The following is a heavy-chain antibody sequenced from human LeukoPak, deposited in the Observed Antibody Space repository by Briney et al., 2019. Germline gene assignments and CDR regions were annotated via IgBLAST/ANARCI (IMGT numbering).Heavy chain of an antibody. J-gene: IGHJ4*02. Sequence: VASVKVSCKASGYTFTSYGISWVRQAPGQGLEWMGWISAYNGTTNYAQKLQGRVTMTTDTSTSTAYMELRSLRSDDTAVYYCARQYYDFWSGPTPRYYFDYWGQGTLVTVSS. CDR3: ARQYYDFWSGPTPRYYFDY. CDR2: ISAYNGTT. D-gene: IGHD3-3*01. CDR1: GYTFTSYG. V-gene: IGHV1-18*01.